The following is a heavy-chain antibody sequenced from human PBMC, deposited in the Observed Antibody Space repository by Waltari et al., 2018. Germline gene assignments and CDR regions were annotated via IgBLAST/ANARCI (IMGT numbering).Heavy chain of an antibody. V-gene: IGHV4-59*01. Sequence: QVQLQESGPGLVKPSETLSLTCTVSGGSISSYYWRWIRQPPGKGLEWIGYIYYSGSTNCTPALKSGVTRSVDTSKSEFSLKRSSVTAADTAVYYCARGQDIVLMVYATPGWFDPWGQGTLVTVSS. J-gene: IGHJ5*02. CDR3: ARGQDIVLMVYATPGWFDP. D-gene: IGHD2-8*01. CDR1: GGSISSYY. CDR2: IYYSGST.